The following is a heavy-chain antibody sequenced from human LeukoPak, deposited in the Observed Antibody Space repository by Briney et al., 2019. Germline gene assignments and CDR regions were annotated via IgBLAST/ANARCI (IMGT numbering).Heavy chain of an antibody. D-gene: IGHD3-3*02. Sequence: GGSLRPSCAASGFTFSSYSMNWVRQAPGKGLEWVSSISSSSSYIYYADSVKGRFTISRDNAKNSLYLQMNSLRAEDTAVYYCAREGSTLLDAFDIWGQGTMVTVSS. CDR3: AREGSTLLDAFDI. CDR1: GFTFSSYS. V-gene: IGHV3-21*01. J-gene: IGHJ3*02. CDR2: ISSSSSYI.